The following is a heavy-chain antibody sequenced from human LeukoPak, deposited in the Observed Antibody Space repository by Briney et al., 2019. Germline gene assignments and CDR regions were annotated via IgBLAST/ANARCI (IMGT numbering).Heavy chain of an antibody. V-gene: IGHV4-4*02. CDR3: ARDFEGSSGLFDY. J-gene: IGHJ4*02. Sequence: SETLSLTCAVSGGSISSTNWWSWVRQPPGKGLEWIGEIYHSGSTNYNPSLKSRVTISVDKSKNQFSLKLSSVTAADTAVYYCARDFEGSSGLFDYWGQGTLVTVSS. CDR2: IYHSGST. D-gene: IGHD6-19*01. CDR1: GGSISSTNW.